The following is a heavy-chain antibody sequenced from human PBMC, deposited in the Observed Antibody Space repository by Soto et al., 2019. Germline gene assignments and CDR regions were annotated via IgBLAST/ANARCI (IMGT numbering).Heavy chain of an antibody. D-gene: IGHD6-6*01. Sequence: EVQLAESGGGLAQPGGSLRLSCAASGFTLSGYAMDWVRQAPGKGLEYVSGISSNGVGTYYANSVQGRFTISRDNSKNTVHLQMGSLRPEDMAVYYCARRARPAFYYMDVWGKGTTVTVSS. CDR2: ISSNGVGT. V-gene: IGHV3-64*01. J-gene: IGHJ6*03. CDR3: ARRARPAFYYMDV. CDR1: GFTLSGYA.